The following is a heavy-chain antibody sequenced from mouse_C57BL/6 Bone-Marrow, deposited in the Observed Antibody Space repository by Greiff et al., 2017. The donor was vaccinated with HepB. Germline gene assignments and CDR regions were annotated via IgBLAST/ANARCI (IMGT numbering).Heavy chain of an antibody. J-gene: IGHJ4*01. CDR2: IYPRDGST. CDR3: AREGALYYDYDRGYAMDY. Sequence: VQLQQSDAELVKPGASVKISCKVSGYTFTDHTIHWMQQRPEQGLEWIGYIYPRDGSTKYNEKFKGKATLTADKSSSTAYMQLNSLTSEDSAVYFCAREGALYYDYDRGYAMDYWGQGTSVTVSS. V-gene: IGHV1-78*01. D-gene: IGHD2-4*01. CDR1: GYTFTDHT.